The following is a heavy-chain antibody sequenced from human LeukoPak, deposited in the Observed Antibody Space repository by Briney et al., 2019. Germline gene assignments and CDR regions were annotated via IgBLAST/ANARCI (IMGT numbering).Heavy chain of an antibody. J-gene: IGHJ6*04. CDR3: ARVDRMGIAVAGTGAYYGMDV. Sequence: ASVKVSCMASGYTFTSYGISWVRQAPGQGLEWMGWISAYNGNTNYAQKLQGRVTMTTDTSTSTAYMELRSLRSDDTAVYYCARVDRMGIAVAGTGAYYGMDVWGEGTTVPVSS. CDR2: ISAYNGNT. V-gene: IGHV1-18*01. CDR1: GYTFTSYG. D-gene: IGHD6-19*01.